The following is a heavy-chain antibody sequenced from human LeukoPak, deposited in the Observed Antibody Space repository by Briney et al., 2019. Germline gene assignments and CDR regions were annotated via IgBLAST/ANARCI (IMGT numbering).Heavy chain of an antibody. CDR2: ISSSSSYI. D-gene: IGHD5-18*01. Sequence: GGSLRLSCAASGFTFGSYSMNWVRQAPGKGLEWVSSISSSSSYIYYADSVKGRFTISRDNAKNSLYLQMNSLRAEDTAVYYCASIRHLGYSYGSDDYWGQGTLVTVSS. J-gene: IGHJ4*02. CDR3: ASIRHLGYSYGSDDY. CDR1: GFTFGSYS. V-gene: IGHV3-21*01.